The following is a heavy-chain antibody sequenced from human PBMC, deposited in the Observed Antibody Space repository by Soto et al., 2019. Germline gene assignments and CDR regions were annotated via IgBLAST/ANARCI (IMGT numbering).Heavy chain of an antibody. V-gene: IGHV4-59*02. CDR3: ARVPTGGYAFSLDDH. Sequence: PSETLSLTCTVSGGSVSSYYWSWIRQSPGKGLEWIGYIYYSGSTKYKPSLKSRVTISVDTSKNQFSLKLSSVTAEDTAVYYCARVPTGGYAFSLDDHWGQGTLVTVSS. CDR1: GGSVSSYY. J-gene: IGHJ4*02. D-gene: IGHD5-18*01. CDR2: IYYSGST.